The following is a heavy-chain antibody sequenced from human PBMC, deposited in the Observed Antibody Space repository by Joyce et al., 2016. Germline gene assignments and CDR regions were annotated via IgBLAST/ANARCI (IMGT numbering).Heavy chain of an antibody. Sequence: EVQLVQSGAEVKKPGESLRISCKGSGYSFTSHWISWVRQMPGKGLEWMGRIDPRDSYTDDSPSFEGHGTISVDKTISAAYLQGSSLRASDTAIYYCARHVTDWFDPWGKGTLVTVSS. V-gene: IGHV5-10-1*03. CDR2: IDPRDSYT. J-gene: IGHJ5*02. CDR3: ARHVTDWFDP. CDR1: GYSFTSHW. D-gene: IGHD3-10*02.